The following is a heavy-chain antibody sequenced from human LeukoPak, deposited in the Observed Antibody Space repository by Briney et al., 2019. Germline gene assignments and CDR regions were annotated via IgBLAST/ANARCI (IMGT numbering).Heavy chain of an antibody. CDR2: VYYSGST. D-gene: IGHD3-22*01. CDR1: GGSISSSTYY. Sequence: SETLSLTCTVSGGSISSSTYYWGWIRQPPGKGLEWIGNVYYSGSTYYNPSLKTRLTISVDTSKNQFSLKLASVTATDTAVFYCARARHRFDSRGYYFDYWGQGKPVTVSS. J-gene: IGHJ4*02. V-gene: IGHV4-39*01. CDR3: ARARHRFDSRGYYFDY.